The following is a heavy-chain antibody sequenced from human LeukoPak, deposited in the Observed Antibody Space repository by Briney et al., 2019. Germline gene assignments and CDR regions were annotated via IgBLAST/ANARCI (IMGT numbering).Heavy chain of an antibody. Sequence: SVKVSCKASGGTFSSYAISWVRQAPGQGLEWMGGIIPIFGTANYAQKFQGRVTMTRNTSISTAYMELSSLRSEDTAVYYCARVGGVSYYCGMDVWGQGTTVTVSS. CDR1: GGTFSSYA. J-gene: IGHJ6*02. CDR2: IIPIFGTA. CDR3: ARVGGVSYYCGMDV. V-gene: IGHV1-69*05.